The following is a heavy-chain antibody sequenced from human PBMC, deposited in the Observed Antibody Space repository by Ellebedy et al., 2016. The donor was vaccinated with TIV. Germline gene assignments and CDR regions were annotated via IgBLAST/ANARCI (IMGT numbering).Heavy chain of an antibody. CDR2: IYHSGST. CDR3: ARGLTTVTTEYYFDY. D-gene: IGHD4-17*01. Sequence: MPSETLSLTCAVSGGSISSGGYSWSWIRQPPGKGLEWIGYIYHSGSTYYNPSLKSRVTISVDRSKNQFSLKLSSVTAADTAVYYCARGLTTVTTEYYFDYWGQGTLVTVSS. V-gene: IGHV4-30-2*01. CDR1: GGSISSGGYS. J-gene: IGHJ4*02.